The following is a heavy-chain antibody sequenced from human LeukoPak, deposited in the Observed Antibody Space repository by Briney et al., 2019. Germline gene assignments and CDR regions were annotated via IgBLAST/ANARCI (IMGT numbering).Heavy chain of an antibody. CDR2: NYHSGST. CDR1: GYSISSGYY. CDR3: ARRGISQGYYMDV. J-gene: IGHJ6*03. D-gene: IGHD6-13*01. V-gene: IGHV4-38-2*02. Sequence: PSETLSLTCNVSGYSISSGYYWGWIRQPPGKGLEWIGTNYHSGSTYYNPSLKSRVTISVDTSKNQFSLKLSSVTAADTAVYYCARRGISQGYYMDVWGKGTTVTISS.